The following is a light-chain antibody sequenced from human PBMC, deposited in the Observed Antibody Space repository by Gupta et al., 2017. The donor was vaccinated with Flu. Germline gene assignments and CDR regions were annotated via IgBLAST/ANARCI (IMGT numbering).Light chain of an antibody. CDR3: QQYKSYSWT. Sequence: VTITCRANQMIRNISSCLAWYQQKPEQAPKLLISKASSLESGVPSRFSGSGSGTEFTLTISSLQPDDFATYYCQQYKSYSWTFGQGTKVEIK. CDR1: QMIRNISSC. J-gene: IGKJ1*01. V-gene: IGKV1-5*03. CDR2: KAS.